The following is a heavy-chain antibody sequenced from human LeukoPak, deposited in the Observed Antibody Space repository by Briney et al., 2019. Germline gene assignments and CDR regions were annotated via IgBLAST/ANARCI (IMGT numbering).Heavy chain of an antibody. J-gene: IGHJ4*02. CDR1: GFTFSSYA. Sequence: GGSLRLSCAASGFTFSSYAMSWVRQAPGKGLEWVSAISGSGGSTYYADSVKGRFTISRDNSKNTLYLQMNSLRAEDTAVYYCAKAFHYCSSTSCYFDYWGQGTLVTASS. CDR2: ISGSGGST. CDR3: AKAFHYCSSTSCYFDY. D-gene: IGHD2-2*01. V-gene: IGHV3-23*01.